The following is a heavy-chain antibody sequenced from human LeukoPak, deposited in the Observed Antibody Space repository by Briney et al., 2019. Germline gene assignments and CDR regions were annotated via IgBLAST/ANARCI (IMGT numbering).Heavy chain of an antibody. CDR2: IKQDGSEK. CDR3: ARDDGYSSGWYMGGGFDY. V-gene: IGHV3-7*01. J-gene: IGHJ4*02. CDR1: GFKFSDHY. D-gene: IGHD6-19*01. Sequence: GGSLRLSCAASGFKFSDHYIDWVRQAPGKGLEWVANIKQDGSEKYYVDSVKGRFTISRDNAKNSLYLQMNSLRAEDTAVYYCARDDGYSSGWYMGGGFDYWGQGTLVTVSS.